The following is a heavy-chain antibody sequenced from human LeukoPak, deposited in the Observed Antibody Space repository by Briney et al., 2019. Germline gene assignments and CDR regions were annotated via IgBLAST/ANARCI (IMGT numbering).Heavy chain of an antibody. V-gene: IGHV4-34*01. CDR3: ARSGYYFQIGY. CDR2: TNHSGST. D-gene: IGHD3-22*01. J-gene: IGHJ4*02. CDR1: GGSLSGYY. Sequence: SETLSLTCAVSGGSLSGYYWSWIRQPPGKGLEWMGETNHSGSTNYNPSLKSRGTISVDTYKDQFSLNLSSVTVADAAVYYSARSGYYFQIGYWRQGTLVTVSS.